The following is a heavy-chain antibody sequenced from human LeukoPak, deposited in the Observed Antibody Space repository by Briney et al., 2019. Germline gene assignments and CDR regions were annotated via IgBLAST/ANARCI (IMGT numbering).Heavy chain of an antibody. V-gene: IGHV3-74*01. Sequence: HPGGSLRLSCAASGFTFDDYAMHWVRQAPGKGLAWVSRITSDGSATGYADSVKGRFTISRDNAKNTLYLHMDSLRAEDTAVYYCARDAAPGYFDLWGRGTLVTVSS. CDR1: GFTFDDYA. CDR2: ITSDGSAT. D-gene: IGHD2-15*01. CDR3: ARDAAPGYFDL. J-gene: IGHJ2*01.